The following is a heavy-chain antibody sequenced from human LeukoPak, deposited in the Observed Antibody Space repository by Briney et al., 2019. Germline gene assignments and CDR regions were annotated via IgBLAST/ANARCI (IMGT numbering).Heavy chain of an antibody. D-gene: IGHD6-19*01. J-gene: IGHJ4*02. CDR1: GFPVSCKY. CDR2: IYSDGST. V-gene: IGHV3-66*04. CDR3: ARQYISGWFFDY. Sequence: GGSLRLSCAASGFPVSCKYMRWLRQAPGKGLAWVSIIYSDGSTYYADSVKGRFTISRDNSQNTVLLQMNSLRAEDTAVYYCARQYISGWFFDYWGQGALVTVYS.